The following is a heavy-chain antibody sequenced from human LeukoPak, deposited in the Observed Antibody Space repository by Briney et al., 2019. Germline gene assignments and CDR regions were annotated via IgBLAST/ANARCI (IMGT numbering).Heavy chain of an antibody. J-gene: IGHJ3*02. Sequence: QPSQTLSLTCTVSGGSISSGDYYWGWLRQPQGKGLVWIGYIYYSGSNYYNPSRKSRVTISVDTSKNQFSLKLSSVTAADTAVYYCARAQPYSSSWLDAFDIWGQGTMVTVSS. CDR3: ARAQPYSSSWLDAFDI. V-gene: IGHV4-30-4*01. CDR2: IYYSGSN. D-gene: IGHD6-13*01. CDR1: GGSISSGDYY.